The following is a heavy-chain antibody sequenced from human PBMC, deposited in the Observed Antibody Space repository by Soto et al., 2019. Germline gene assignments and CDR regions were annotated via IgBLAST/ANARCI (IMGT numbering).Heavy chain of an antibody. Sequence: SVKVSCKASGGTFSSYAISWVRQAPGQGLEWMGGIIPILGTANYAQKFQGRVTITADESTSTAYMELSSLRSEDTAVYYCAVGYCSSTSCYTGYYGMDVWGQGTTVTVSS. J-gene: IGHJ6*02. D-gene: IGHD2-2*02. CDR2: IIPILGTA. V-gene: IGHV1-69*13. CDR1: GGTFSSYA. CDR3: AVGYCSSTSCYTGYYGMDV.